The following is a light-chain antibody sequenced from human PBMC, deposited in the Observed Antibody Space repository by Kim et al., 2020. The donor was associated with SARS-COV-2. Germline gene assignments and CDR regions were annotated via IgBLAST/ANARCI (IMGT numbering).Light chain of an antibody. J-gene: IGLJ2*01. V-gene: IGLV2-8*01. CDR2: EVS. Sequence: QSVLTQPPSASGSPGQSVTISCTGASSDVAWYQQHPGKAPQLMIYEVSTRPSGVPDRFSGSKSGNTASLTVSGLQAEDEADYYCSYAGSNTVLFGGGTKLTVL. CDR1: SSDVA. CDR3: SYAGSNTVL.